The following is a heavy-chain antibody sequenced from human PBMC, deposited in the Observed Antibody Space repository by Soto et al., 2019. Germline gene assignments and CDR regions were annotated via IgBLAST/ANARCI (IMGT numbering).Heavy chain of an antibody. CDR1: GFTFSSYA. CDR3: AANMVRGVSPFDY. J-gene: IGHJ4*02. D-gene: IGHD3-10*01. CDR2: ISGSGGST. Sequence: EVQLLESGGGLVQPGGSLRLSCAASGFTFSSYAMSWVRQAPGKGLEWASAISGSGGSTYYADSVKGRFTISRDNSKNTLYLQMNSLRAEDTAVYYCAANMVRGVSPFDYWGQGTLVTVSS. V-gene: IGHV3-23*01.